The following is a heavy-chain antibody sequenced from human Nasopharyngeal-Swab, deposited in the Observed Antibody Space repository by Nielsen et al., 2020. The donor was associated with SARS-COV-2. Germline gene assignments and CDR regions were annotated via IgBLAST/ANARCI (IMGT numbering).Heavy chain of an antibody. D-gene: IGHD6-13*01. CDR3: ARGSSSWYGIGGSRFPEFDY. V-gene: IGHV3-30-3*01. CDR2: ISYDGSNK. Sequence: GESLKISCAASGFTFSSYAMHWVRQAPGKGLEWVAVISYDGSNKYYADSVKGRFTISRDNSKNTLYLQMNSLRAEDTAVYHCARGSSSWYGIGGSRFPEFDYWGQGTLVTVSS. CDR1: GFTFSSYA. J-gene: IGHJ4*02.